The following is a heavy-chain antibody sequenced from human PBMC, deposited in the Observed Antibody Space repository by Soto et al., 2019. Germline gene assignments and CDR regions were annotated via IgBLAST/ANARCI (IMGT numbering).Heavy chain of an antibody. CDR1: GGAIRANY. CDR3: ARGQRFSDSFDP. D-gene: IGHD3-3*01. Sequence: SETLSPPCTVSGGAIRANYWTGFRQSAGKGLEWIGRKYSRGGTKYNPPLQRRVTMSLDTSKNPFSLRLASVTAADTAVYFCARGQRFSDSFDPWGQGTLVTVSS. J-gene: IGHJ5*02. CDR2: KYSRGGT. V-gene: IGHV4-4*07.